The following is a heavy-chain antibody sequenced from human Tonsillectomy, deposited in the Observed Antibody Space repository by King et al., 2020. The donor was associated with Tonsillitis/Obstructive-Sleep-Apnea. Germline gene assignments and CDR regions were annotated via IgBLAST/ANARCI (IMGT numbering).Heavy chain of an antibody. D-gene: IGHD2-2*01. CDR1: GFTFSNYA. J-gene: IGHJ6*03. CDR2: ISHDGSNK. CDR3: ARDPLDIVVVPAAHYYYYYMDV. V-gene: IGHV3-30*04. Sequence: VQLVESGGGVVQPGRSLRLSCAASGFTFSNYAVHWVRQAPGKGLEWVALISHDGSNKYYADSVKGRFTISRDNSKNTLYLQMNSLRSEDTAVYYCARDPLDIVVVPAAHYYYYYMDVWGKGTTVTVSS.